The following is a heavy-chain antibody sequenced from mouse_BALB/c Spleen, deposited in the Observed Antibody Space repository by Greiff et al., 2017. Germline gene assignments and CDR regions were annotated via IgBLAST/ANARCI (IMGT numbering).Heavy chain of an antibody. J-gene: IGHJ3*01. CDR3: ARGGRYDRAY. CDR1: GFTFSSYG. Sequence: EVQRVESGGGLVQPGGSLKLSCAASGFTFSSYGMSWVRQTPDKRLELVATINSNGGSTYYPDSVKGRFTISRDNAKNTLYLQMSSLKSEDTAMYYCARGGRYDRAYWGQGTLVTVSA. CDR2: INSNGGST. V-gene: IGHV5-6-3*01. D-gene: IGHD2-14*01.